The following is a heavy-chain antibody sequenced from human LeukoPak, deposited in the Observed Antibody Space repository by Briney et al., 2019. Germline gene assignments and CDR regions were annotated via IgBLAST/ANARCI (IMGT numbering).Heavy chain of an antibody. Sequence: SETLSLTCTVSGGSISSSSYYWSWIRQHPGKGLEWIGYIYYSGSTYYNPSLKSRVTISVDTSKNQFSLKLSSVTAADTAVYYCARGVRDIVVVVAAYFDYWGQGTLVTVSS. J-gene: IGHJ4*02. D-gene: IGHD2-15*01. V-gene: IGHV4-31*03. CDR1: GGSISSSSYY. CDR3: ARGVRDIVVVVAAYFDY. CDR2: IYYSGST.